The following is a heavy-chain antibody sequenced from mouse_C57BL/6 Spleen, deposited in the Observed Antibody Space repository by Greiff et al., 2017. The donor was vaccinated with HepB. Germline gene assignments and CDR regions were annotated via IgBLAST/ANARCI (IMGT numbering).Heavy chain of an antibody. D-gene: IGHD2-5*01. CDR3: ARRRYSNPFDY. CDR1: GYAFTNYL. J-gene: IGHJ2*01. V-gene: IGHV1-54*01. Sequence: VQLQQSGAELVRPGTSVKVSCKASGYAFTNYLIEWVKQRPGQGLEWIGVINPGSGGTNYNEKFKGKATLTADKSSSTAYMQLSSLTSEDSAVYFCARRRYSNPFDYWGQGTTLTVSS. CDR2: INPGSGGT.